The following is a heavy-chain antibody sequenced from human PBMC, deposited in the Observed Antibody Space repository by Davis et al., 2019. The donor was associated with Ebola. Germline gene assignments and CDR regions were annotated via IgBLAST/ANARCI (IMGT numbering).Heavy chain of an antibody. D-gene: IGHD6-13*01. J-gene: IGHJ4*02. CDR2: LYYSGST. V-gene: IGHV4-59*08. CDR3: ARLGSPGFDY. CDR1: GGSISSYY. Sequence: SETLSLTCTVSGGSISSYYWSWIRQPPGKGLEWIGYLYYSGSTNYNPSLKSRVTISVDTSKNQFSLKLSSVTAADTAVYYCARLGSPGFDYWGQGTLVTVSS.